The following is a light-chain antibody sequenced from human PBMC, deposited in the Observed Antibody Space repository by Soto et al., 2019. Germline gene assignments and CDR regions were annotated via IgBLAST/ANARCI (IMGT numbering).Light chain of an antibody. J-gene: IGKJ1*01. V-gene: IGKV1-5*03. CDR1: QTISSL. CDR3: QHYNSYSEA. Sequence: DIQMTQCPSTLSGSVGDRVTITCRASQTISSLLAWYQQKPGKAPKLLIYKASTLKSGVPSRFSGSGSGTEFTLTISSLQPDDFATYYCQHYNSYSEALGQGTKVDIK. CDR2: KAS.